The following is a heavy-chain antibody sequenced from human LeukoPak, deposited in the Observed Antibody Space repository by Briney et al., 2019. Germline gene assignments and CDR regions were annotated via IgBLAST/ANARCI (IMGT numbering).Heavy chain of an antibody. CDR3: AREAMTTVSYYYYYMDV. Sequence: ASVKVSCKASGYTFTSYGVSWVRQAPGQGLEWMGWSSAYNGNTNYAQKLQGRVTMTTDTSTSTAYMELRSLRSDDTAVYYCAREAMTTVSYYYYYMDVWGKGTTVTVSS. CDR2: SSAYNGNT. D-gene: IGHD4-11*01. J-gene: IGHJ6*03. CDR1: GYTFTSYG. V-gene: IGHV1-18*01.